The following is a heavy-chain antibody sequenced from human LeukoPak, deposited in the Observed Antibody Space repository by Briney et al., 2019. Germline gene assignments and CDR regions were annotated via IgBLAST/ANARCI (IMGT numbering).Heavy chain of an antibody. CDR1: GFTFSSYA. CDR3: AKIYLRYGGNLTVSDY. CDR2: IKQDGSEK. Sequence: PGGSLRLSCAASGFTFSSYAMSWVRQAPGKGLEWVANIKQDGSEKYHVDSVEGRFTISRDNAKNSLYLQMNSLRAEDTAVYYCAKIYLRYGGNLTVSDYWGQGTLVTVSS. J-gene: IGHJ4*02. D-gene: IGHD4-23*01. V-gene: IGHV3-7*03.